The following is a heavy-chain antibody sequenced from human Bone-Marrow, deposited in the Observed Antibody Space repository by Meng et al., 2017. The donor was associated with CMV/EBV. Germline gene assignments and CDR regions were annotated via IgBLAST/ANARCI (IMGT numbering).Heavy chain of an antibody. J-gene: IGHJ6*02. Sequence: SVKVSCKASGGTFSSYAISWVRQAPGQGLEWMGGIIPIFGTANYAQKFQGRVTITTDESTSTAYMELSSLRSEDTAVYYCARAFVPTDYYYYGMDVWGQGTTVTVPS. CDR2: IIPIFGTA. CDR1: GGTFSSYA. V-gene: IGHV1-69*05. CDR3: ARAFVPTDYYYYGMDV. D-gene: IGHD2-21*02.